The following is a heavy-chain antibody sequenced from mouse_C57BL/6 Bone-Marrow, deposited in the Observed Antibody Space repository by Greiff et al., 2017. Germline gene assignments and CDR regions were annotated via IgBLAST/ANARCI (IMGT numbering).Heavy chain of an antibody. CDR3: ARGCLLWLRRDWYFDV. CDR1: GYSITSDY. V-gene: IGHV3-8*01. CDR2: ISYSGST. J-gene: IGHJ1*03. D-gene: IGHD2-2*01. Sequence: EVKLMESGPGLAKPSQTLSLTCSVTGYSITSDYWNWIRKFPGNKLEYMGYISYSGSTYYNPSLKSRISITRDTSKNQYYLQFNSVTTEDTATYYCARGCLLWLRRDWYFDVWGTGTTVTVSS.